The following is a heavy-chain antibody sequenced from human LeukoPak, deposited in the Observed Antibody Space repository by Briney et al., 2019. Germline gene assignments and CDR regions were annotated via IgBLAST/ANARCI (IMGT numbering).Heavy chain of an antibody. V-gene: IGHV1-18*04. CDR3: ARTKITMVRGVFSAGLFDD. J-gene: IGHJ4*02. CDR1: GYTFTSYG. D-gene: IGHD3-10*01. Sequence: ASVKVSCKASGYTFTSYGISWVRQAPGQGLEWMGWISAYNGNTNYAQKLQGRVTMTTDTSTSTAYMELRSLRSDDTAVYYCARTKITMVRGVFSAGLFDDWGQGTLVTVSS. CDR2: ISAYNGNT.